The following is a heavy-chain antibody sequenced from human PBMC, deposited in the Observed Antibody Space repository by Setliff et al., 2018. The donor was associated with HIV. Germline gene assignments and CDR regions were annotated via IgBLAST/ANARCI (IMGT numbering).Heavy chain of an antibody. D-gene: IGHD3-3*01. CDR3: ARHTNNAYYDFWSGYLPFDY. CDR1: GGSISSSSYY. V-gene: IGHV4-39*01. Sequence: SETLSLTCTVSGGSISSSSYYWGWIRQPPGKGPEWIGSIYYSGSTYYNPSLKSRVTISVDTSKNQFSLKLSSVTAADTAVYYCARHTNNAYYDFWSGYLPFDYWGQGTLVTVSS. J-gene: IGHJ4*02. CDR2: IYYSGST.